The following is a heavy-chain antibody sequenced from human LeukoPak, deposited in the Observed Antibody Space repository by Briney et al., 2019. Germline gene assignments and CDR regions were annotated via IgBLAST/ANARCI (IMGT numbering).Heavy chain of an antibody. CDR1: GDSITRSY. CDR3: ARRNDPYDLDV. Sequence: PTETLSLTCTVSGDSITRSYWTWVRQPPGKGLEWIGYIYYDGSTTYNPSLKSRVTISVGTAKNHFSLELSSVTAADTAVYYCARRNDPYDLDVWGQGTTVTVS. V-gene: IGHV4-59*08. CDR2: IYYDGST. D-gene: IGHD1-1*01. J-gene: IGHJ6*02.